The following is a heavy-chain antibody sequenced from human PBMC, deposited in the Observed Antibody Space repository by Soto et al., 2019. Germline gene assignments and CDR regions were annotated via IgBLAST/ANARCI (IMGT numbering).Heavy chain of an antibody. D-gene: IGHD2-15*01. V-gene: IGHV1-2*02. J-gene: IGHJ5*02. CDR1: RYTIKGRS. CDR2: INPTSGVT. CDR3: ARDCSGGSCYSAP. Sequence: PVEVSCKASRYTIKGRSLQSVQQAPGQGLEWMGWINPTSGVTKFAQKFQGRATITRDTSISTAYMELTRLTSDDTAVYFCARDCSGGSCYSAPWGQGTLVTVSS.